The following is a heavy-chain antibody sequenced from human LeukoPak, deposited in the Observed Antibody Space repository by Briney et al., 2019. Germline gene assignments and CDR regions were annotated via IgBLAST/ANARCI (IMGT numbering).Heavy chain of an antibody. V-gene: IGHV3-11*01. CDR3: ARHDSSGYYSSGCFDY. D-gene: IGHD3-22*01. CDR2: ISSSGSTI. J-gene: IGHJ4*02. Sequence: GGSLRLSCAASGFTFSDYYMSWIRQAPGKGLEWVSYISSSGSTIYYADSVKGRFTISRDNAKNSLYLQMNSLRAEDTAVYYCARHDSSGYYSSGCFDYWGQGTLVTVSS. CDR1: GFTFSDYY.